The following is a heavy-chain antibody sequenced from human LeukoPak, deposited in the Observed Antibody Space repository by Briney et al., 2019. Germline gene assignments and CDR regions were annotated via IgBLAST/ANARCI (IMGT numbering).Heavy chain of an antibody. D-gene: IGHD4-17*01. V-gene: IGHV3-30-3*01. J-gene: IGHJ4*02. CDR3: ARDPIYGDYVFDY. CDR2: ISYDGSNK. CDR1: GFTFSSYA. Sequence: PGRSLRLSCAASGFTFSSYAMHWVRQAPGKGLEWVAVISYDGSNKYYADSVKGRFTISRDNAKNTLYLQMNSLRAEDTAVYYCARDPIYGDYVFDYWGQGTLVTVSS.